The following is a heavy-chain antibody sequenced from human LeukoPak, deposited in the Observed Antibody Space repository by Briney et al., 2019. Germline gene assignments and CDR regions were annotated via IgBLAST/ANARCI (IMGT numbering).Heavy chain of an antibody. CDR3: ARTPGRYCSGGSCMYYGMDV. CDR1: GYSFTSYW. CDR2: IYPGDSDT. J-gene: IGHJ6*02. V-gene: IGHV5-51*01. Sequence: GESLKISCKGSGYSFTSYWIGWVRQMPGQGLEWMGIIYPGDSDTRYSPSFQGQVTISADKSISTAYLQWSSLKASDTAMYYCARTPGRYCSGGSCMYYGMDVWGQGTTVTVSS. D-gene: IGHD2-15*01.